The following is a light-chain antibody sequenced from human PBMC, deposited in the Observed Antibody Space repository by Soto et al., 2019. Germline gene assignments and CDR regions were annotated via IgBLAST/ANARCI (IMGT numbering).Light chain of an antibody. CDR1: QIVASTS. J-gene: IGKJ2*01. V-gene: IGKV3-20*01. CDR3: HQYDGSPPYT. Sequence: EIVLTQSPGTLSLSPGHRATLSCRASQIVASTSFAWYQQSPGQAPRLLIYAASTRASDVPDRFSGSGSGTDFTLSISRLEPEDFAVYYCHQYDGSPPYTFGQGTRLEIK. CDR2: AAS.